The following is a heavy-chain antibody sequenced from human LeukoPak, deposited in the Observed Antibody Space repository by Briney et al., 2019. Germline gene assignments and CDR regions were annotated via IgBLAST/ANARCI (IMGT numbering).Heavy chain of an antibody. J-gene: IGHJ6*02. CDR1: GYTFTSYA. Sequence: ASVKVSCKASGYTFTSYAMHWVRQAPGQRLEWMGWINAGNGNTKYSQKFQGRVTITRDTSASTAYMELSSLRSEDTAVYYCARGAYYYDSSGYLDLYYYYYGMDVWGQGTTVTVSS. D-gene: IGHD3-22*01. V-gene: IGHV1-3*01. CDR2: INAGNGNT. CDR3: ARGAYYYDSSGYLDLYYYYYGMDV.